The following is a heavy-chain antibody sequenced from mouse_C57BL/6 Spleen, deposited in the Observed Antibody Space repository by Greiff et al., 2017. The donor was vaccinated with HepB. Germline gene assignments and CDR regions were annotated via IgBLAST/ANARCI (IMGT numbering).Heavy chain of an antibody. CDR1: GYTFTSYW. J-gene: IGHJ2*01. Sequence: VQLVESGAELAKPGASVKLSCKASGYTFTSYWMHWVKQRPGQGLEWIGYINPSSGYTKYNQKFKDKATFTADKSSSTAYMQLSSLTYEDSAVYYCARSRGYYFDYWGQGTTLTVSS. CDR2: INPSSGYT. V-gene: IGHV1-7*01. CDR3: ARSRGYYFDY.